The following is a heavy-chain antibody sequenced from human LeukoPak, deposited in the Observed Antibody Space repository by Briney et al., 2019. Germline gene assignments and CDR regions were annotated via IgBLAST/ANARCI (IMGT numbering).Heavy chain of an antibody. Sequence: PGGSLRLSCAASGFTFSSYAMSWVRQAPGKGLEWVSAISGSGGSTYYADSVKGRFTISRDNSKNTLYLQMNSLRAEDTAVYYCAKVGKYCSGGSCYYFDYWGQGTLVTVSS. CDR2: ISGSGGST. D-gene: IGHD2-15*01. J-gene: IGHJ4*02. CDR1: GFTFSSYA. V-gene: IGHV3-23*01. CDR3: AKVGKYCSGGSCYYFDY.